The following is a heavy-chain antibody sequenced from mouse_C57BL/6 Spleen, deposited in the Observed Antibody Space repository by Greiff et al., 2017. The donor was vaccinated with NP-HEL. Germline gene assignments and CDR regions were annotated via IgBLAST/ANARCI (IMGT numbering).Heavy chain of an antibody. D-gene: IGHD1-1*01. CDR2: ISDGGSYT. V-gene: IGHV5-4*01. CDR3: ARDSLTTVVGNWYFDV. CDR1: GFTFSSYA. J-gene: IGHJ1*03. Sequence: EVKLVESGGGLVKPGGSLKLSCAASGFTFSSYAMSWVRQTPEKRLEWVATISDGGSYTYSPDNVKGRFPISRDNAKNNLYLQMSHLKSEDTAMYYCARDSLTTVVGNWYFDVWGTGTTVTVSS.